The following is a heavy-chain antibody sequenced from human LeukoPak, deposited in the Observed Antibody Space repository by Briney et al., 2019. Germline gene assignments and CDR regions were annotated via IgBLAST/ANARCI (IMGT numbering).Heavy chain of an antibody. CDR2: ISAYNGNT. J-gene: IGHJ4*02. CDR1: GYTFTSYG. D-gene: IGHD1-26*01. Sequence: GASVKVSCKASGYTFTSYGISWVRQAPGQGLEWMGWISAYNGNTNYAQKLQGRVTITTDTSTSTAYMELRSLRSDDTAVYYCARGGATVINEYYFDYWGQGTLVTVSS. V-gene: IGHV1-18*01. CDR3: ARGGATVINEYYFDY.